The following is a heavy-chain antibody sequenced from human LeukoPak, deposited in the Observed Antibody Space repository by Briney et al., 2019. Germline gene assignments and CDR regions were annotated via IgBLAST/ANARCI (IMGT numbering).Heavy chain of an antibody. D-gene: IGHD6-13*01. V-gene: IGHV1-18*01. Sequence: ASVKVSCKASGYTFTSYGISWVRQAPGQGLEWMGWISAYNGNTNYAQKLQGRVTMTTDTSTSTAYMELRSLRSDDTAVYYCARATNIAAAGTVDYWGQGTLVTVSS. CDR2: ISAYNGNT. CDR3: ARATNIAAAGTVDY. CDR1: GYTFTSYG. J-gene: IGHJ4*02.